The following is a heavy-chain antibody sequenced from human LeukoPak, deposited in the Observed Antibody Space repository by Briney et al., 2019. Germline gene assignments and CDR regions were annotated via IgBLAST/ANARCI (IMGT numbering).Heavy chain of an antibody. Sequence: GGSLRLSCAASGFTFSDYSMNWVRQAPGKGLEWISYIGIDSGNTNYADSVKGRFPISGDKAKNSLYLQMNSLRVEATAVYYCARDYKYAFDHWGQGPLVTVSS. CDR3: ARDYKYAFDH. V-gene: IGHV3-48*01. D-gene: IGHD5-24*01. J-gene: IGHJ4*02. CDR1: GFTFSDYS. CDR2: IGIDSGNT.